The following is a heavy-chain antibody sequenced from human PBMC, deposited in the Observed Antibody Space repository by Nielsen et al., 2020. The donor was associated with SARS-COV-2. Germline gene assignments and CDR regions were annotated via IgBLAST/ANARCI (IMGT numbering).Heavy chain of an antibody. V-gene: IGHV3-21*01. CDR1: GFTFSSYS. Sequence: GESLKISCAASGFTFSSYSMNWVRQGPGKGLEWVSSISSSSSYIYYADSVKGRFTISRDNAKNSLYLQMNSLRAEDTAVYYCARAGLLAAILDYWGQGTLVTVSS. J-gene: IGHJ4*02. CDR3: ARAGLLAAILDY. D-gene: IGHD2-2*02. CDR2: ISSSSSYI.